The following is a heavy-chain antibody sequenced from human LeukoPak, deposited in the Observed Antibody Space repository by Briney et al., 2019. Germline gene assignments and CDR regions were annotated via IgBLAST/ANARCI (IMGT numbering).Heavy chain of an antibody. D-gene: IGHD6-19*01. J-gene: IGHJ6*02. CDR3: ARTVPQWLVQGAFDV. Sequence: DSVRGRFTISRDNAKNSLYLQMNSLRAEDTAVYFCARTVPQWLVQGAFDVWGQGTTVTVSS. V-gene: IGHV3-7*04.